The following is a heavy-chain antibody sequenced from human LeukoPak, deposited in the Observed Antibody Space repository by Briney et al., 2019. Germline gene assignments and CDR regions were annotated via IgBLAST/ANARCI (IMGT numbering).Heavy chain of an antibody. CDR1: GGSISRDGHY. CDR2: VSSSGTT. J-gene: IGHJ3*02. D-gene: IGHD2-8*01. CDR3: ARVMVRDAFDI. Sequence: SETLSLTYTVAGGSISRDGHYWSWIRQYPGKGLESIGSVSSSGTTTYNPSLKSRVTISLDTSQNQFSLNLRSLSVADTAVYYCARVMVRDAFDIWAKGQWSPSLQ. V-gene: IGHV4-31*03.